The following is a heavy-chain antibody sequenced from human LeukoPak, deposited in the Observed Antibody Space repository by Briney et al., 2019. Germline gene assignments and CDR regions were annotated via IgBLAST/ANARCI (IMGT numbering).Heavy chain of an antibody. CDR2: VSHDGNIK. V-gene: IGHV3-30*04. J-gene: IGHJ3*01. CDR3: ARMYSSGWYIGAFDV. D-gene: IGHD6-19*01. Sequence: GGSLRLSCAASGFTFNNFAMHWVRQAPGQGLEWVTAVSHDGNIKEYVDSVKGRFIVSRDNSKNTLYLQMNSLRVGDTAIYYCARMYSSGWYIGAFDVWGQGTMVTVSS. CDR1: GFTFNNFA.